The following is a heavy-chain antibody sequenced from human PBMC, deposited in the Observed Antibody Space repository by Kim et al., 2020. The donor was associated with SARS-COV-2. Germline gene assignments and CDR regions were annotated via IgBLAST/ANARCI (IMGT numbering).Heavy chain of an antibody. CDR3: TGVGVAATGWFGP. D-gene: IGHD2-15*01. Sequence: SETLSLTCTVSGGSITGGDYCCWLLHPPPRQLLGFGGYIYYGGTTYYNPSINSRTTISVKTNKNLFSQQMTFMTAAKTAVYYWTGVGVAATGWFGPWGQ. V-gene: IGHV4-30-4*01. CDR2: IYYGGTT. CDR1: GGSITGGDYC. J-gene: IGHJ5*02.